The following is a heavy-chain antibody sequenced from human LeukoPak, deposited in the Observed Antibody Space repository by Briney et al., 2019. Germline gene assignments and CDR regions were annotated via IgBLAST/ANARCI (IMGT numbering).Heavy chain of an antibody. CDR3: AREVLQLSTGYFDL. Sequence: PGGSLRLSCAASGFTFSRPSMHWVRQAPGKGLEWVAIASSDGSKKYYADSVKGRFTISRDNSKNTLYLQMNSLTTEDAAVYYCAREVLQLSTGYFDLWGQGTLATVSS. J-gene: IGHJ4*02. CDR2: ASSDGSKK. D-gene: IGHD3-10*02. V-gene: IGHV3-30-3*01. CDR1: GFTFSRPS.